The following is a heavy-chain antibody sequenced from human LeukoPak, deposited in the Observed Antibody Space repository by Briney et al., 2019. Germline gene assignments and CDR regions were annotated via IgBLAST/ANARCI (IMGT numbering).Heavy chain of an antibody. V-gene: IGHV4-61*09. CDR1: GGSISSGSYY. D-gene: IGHD5-18*01. CDR3: ARGGYTYGLNAFDI. J-gene: IGHJ3*02. CDR2: IYTSGST. Sequence: SETLSLTCTVSGGSISSGSYYWSWIRQPAGKGLEWIGHIYTSGSTNYNPSLRSRVTISVDTSKNHFSLKLSSVTAADTAVYYCARGGYTYGLNAFDIWGQGTMVTVSS.